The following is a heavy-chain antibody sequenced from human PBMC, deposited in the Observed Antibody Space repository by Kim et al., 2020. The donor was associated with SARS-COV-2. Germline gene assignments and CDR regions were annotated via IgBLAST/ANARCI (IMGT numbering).Heavy chain of an antibody. CDR3: ARDELRRYYEVYYFDY. CDR1: GFTFSSYW. J-gene: IGHJ4*02. CDR2: IKQDGSEK. D-gene: IGHD3-22*01. Sequence: GGSLRLSCAASGFTFSSYWMSWVRQAPGKGLEWVANIKQDGSEKYYVDSVKGRFTISRDNAKNSLYLQMNSLRAEDTAVYYCARDELRRYYEVYYFDYWGQGTLVTVSS. V-gene: IGHV3-7*01.